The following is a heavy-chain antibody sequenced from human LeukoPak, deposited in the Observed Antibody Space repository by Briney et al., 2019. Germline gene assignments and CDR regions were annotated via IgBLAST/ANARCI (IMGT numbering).Heavy chain of an antibody. V-gene: IGHV3-23*01. Sequence: GGSLRLSCAASGFILSTYAMSWVRQAPGKGLEWVSAISATGYTTYYADSVKGRFTISTDNSKSTVYLQMNSLRAEDTAVYYCARGGGHHHFDYWGQGTLVTVSS. J-gene: IGHJ4*02. CDR2: ISATGYTT. D-gene: IGHD1-14*01. CDR1: GFILSTYA. CDR3: ARGGGHHHFDY.